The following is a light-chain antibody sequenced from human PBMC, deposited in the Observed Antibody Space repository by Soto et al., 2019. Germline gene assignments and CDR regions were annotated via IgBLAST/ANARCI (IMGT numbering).Light chain of an antibody. CDR1: QGISSW. CDR3: QQFNTSPWT. Sequence: DIRMPQSASTLSASLGDRVTITCRASQGISSWLAWYQQKPGKAPKLLIYDASSLESGVPSRFSGSGSGTEFNLTISSLQPDDFATYYCQQFNTSPWTFGQGTKVDIK. V-gene: IGKV1-5*01. CDR2: DAS. J-gene: IGKJ1*01.